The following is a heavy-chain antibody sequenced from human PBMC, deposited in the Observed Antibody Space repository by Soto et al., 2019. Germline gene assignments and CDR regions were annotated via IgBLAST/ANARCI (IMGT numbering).Heavy chain of an antibody. Sequence: EVQLVESGGGLVQPGGSLRLSCAASGFTFSSYWMHWVRQAPGKGLVWVSRINSDGSSTSYADSVKGRFTISRDNAKNTLYLQMNSLRAEATAVYYCARGHCGGDCYSGVPYYYGMDVWGQGTTVTVSS. V-gene: IGHV3-74*01. CDR3: ARGHCGGDCYSGVPYYYGMDV. CDR1: GFTFSSYW. CDR2: INSDGSST. D-gene: IGHD2-21*02. J-gene: IGHJ6*02.